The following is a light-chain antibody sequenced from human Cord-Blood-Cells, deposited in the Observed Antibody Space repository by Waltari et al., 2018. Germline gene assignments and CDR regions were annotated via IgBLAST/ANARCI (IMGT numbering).Light chain of an antibody. Sequence: DIVMTQSPDSLAVCLGERATINCKSSQSVLYSSNNKNYLAWYQQKPGQPPKLLIYWASTRESGVPDQFSGSGSGTDFTLTISSLQAEDVAVYYCQQYYSTPYTFGQGTKLEIK. CDR2: WAS. CDR1: QSVLYSSNNKNY. V-gene: IGKV4-1*01. CDR3: QQYYSTPYT. J-gene: IGKJ2*01.